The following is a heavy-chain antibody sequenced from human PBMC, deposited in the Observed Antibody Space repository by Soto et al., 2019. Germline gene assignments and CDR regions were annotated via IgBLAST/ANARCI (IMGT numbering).Heavy chain of an antibody. J-gene: IGHJ6*02. CDR2: ISPYTGNT. D-gene: IGHD3-16*01. V-gene: IGHV1-18*01. CDR1: GYIFVNYG. Sequence: QVQLVQSGDEVKKPGASVKVSCKASGYIFVNYGIAWVRQAPGQGLEWMGWISPYTGNTHSATKVQGRLTMTTDTSTSRAYMDRGSRTSDDTAVYYCVMVDNYVTPTPQDVWGQGTTVTVSS. CDR3: VMVDNYVTPTPQDV.